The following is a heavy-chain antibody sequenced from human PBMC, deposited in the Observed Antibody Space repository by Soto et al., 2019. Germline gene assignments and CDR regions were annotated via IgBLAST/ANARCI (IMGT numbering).Heavy chain of an antibody. V-gene: IGHV4-61*01. CDR1: GRSVRSGSYD. D-gene: IGHD6-13*01. Sequence: SETLSLTCTISGRSVRSGSYDGSWIRQPPGKGMECIGYIYYSGSTNYHPYLKSRVTISVDTSKNQFSLKLSSVTAADTAVYYCARVSSRWGLVSYFDYWGQGTLVTVS. J-gene: IGHJ4*02. CDR3: ARVSSRWGLVSYFDY. CDR2: IYYSGST.